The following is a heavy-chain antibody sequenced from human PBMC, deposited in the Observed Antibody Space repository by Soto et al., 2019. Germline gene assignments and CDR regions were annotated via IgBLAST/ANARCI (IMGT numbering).Heavy chain of an antibody. CDR2: ISPSGTFM. Sequence: PWGSLRLSCATSGFAFSSYNMNWVRQAPGKGLEWVSSISPSGTFMNSADSLKDRFSISRDNDEKSLFLQMNSLRGEDTAVYYCARGGLYGGLPGWTGDAFDLWGQGTMVTVSS. J-gene: IGHJ3*01. CDR3: ARGGLYGGLPGWTGDAFDL. D-gene: IGHD4-17*01. V-gene: IGHV3-21*01. CDR1: GFAFSSYN.